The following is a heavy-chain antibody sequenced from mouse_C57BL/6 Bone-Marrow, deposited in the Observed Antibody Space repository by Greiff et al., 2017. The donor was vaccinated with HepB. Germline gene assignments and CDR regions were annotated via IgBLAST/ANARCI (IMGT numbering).Heavy chain of an antibody. V-gene: IGHV10-1*01. CDR3: VSLYYGNYNYAMDY. Sequence: EVKLVESGGGLVQPKGSLKLSCAASGFSFNTYAMNWVRQAPGKGLEWVARIRRKSNNYATYYADSVKDRFTISRGDSESMLYLQMNNLKTEDKAMYYCVSLYYGNYNYAMDYWGQGTSVTVSS. D-gene: IGHD2-1*01. CDR2: IRRKSNNYAT. J-gene: IGHJ4*01. CDR1: GFSFNTYA.